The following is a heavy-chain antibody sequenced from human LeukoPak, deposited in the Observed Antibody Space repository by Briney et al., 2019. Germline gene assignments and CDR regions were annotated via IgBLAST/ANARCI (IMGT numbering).Heavy chain of an antibody. V-gene: IGHV3-23*01. J-gene: IGHJ5*02. Sequence: GGSLRLSCEASGFTFSTNAMSWVRQAPGKGLEWVSAISASGGSTYYADSVKGRFTISRDNSKNTLYLQMNSLRAEDTAIYYCARDRSGSYYWFDPWGQGTLVTVSS. CDR3: ARDRSGSYYWFDP. CDR1: GFTFSTNA. D-gene: IGHD1-26*01. CDR2: ISASGGST.